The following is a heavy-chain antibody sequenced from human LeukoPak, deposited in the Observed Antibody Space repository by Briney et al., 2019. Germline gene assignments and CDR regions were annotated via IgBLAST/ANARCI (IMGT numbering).Heavy chain of an antibody. D-gene: IGHD3-16*02. Sequence: PGGSLRLSCAASGFAFSSYAMHWVRQAPGKGLEWMSVISYDGGNKYYADSVKGRFTISRDNSKNTLYLQMNSLRAEDTAVYYCAKTEFGGVIVPSYFDYWGQGTLVTVSS. V-gene: IGHV3-30*18. J-gene: IGHJ4*02. CDR1: GFAFSSYA. CDR2: ISYDGGNK. CDR3: AKTEFGGVIVPSYFDY.